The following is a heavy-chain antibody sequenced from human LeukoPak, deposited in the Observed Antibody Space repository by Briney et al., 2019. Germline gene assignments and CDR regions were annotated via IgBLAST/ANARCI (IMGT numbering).Heavy chain of an antibody. CDR1: GFTFSSYG. J-gene: IGHJ4*02. CDR3: AKERGYGDYYFDY. V-gene: IGHV3-30*18. D-gene: IGHD4-17*01. Sequence: GGSLRLSCAASGFTFSSYGMHWVRQAPGKGLEGVAVISYDGSNKYYADSVKGRFTISRDNSKNTLYLQMNSLRAEDTAVYYCAKERGYGDYYFDYWGQGTLVTVSS. CDR2: ISYDGSNK.